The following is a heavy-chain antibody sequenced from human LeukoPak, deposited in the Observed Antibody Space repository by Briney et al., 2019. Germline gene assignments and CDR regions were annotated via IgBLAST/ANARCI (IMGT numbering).Heavy chain of an antibody. V-gene: IGHV1-2*02. CDR3: ARERWLQLRNYDY. D-gene: IGHD5-24*01. Sequence: ASVKVSCKASGYTFTGYYMHWVRQAPGQGLEWMGWINPNSGGTNYAQKFQGRVTMTTDTSTSTAYMELRSLRSDDTAVYYCARERWLQLRNYDYWGQGTLVTVSS. CDR1: GYTFTGYY. CDR2: INPNSGGT. J-gene: IGHJ4*02.